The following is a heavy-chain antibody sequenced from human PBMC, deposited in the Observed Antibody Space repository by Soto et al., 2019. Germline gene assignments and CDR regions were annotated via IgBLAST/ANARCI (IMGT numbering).Heavy chain of an antibody. V-gene: IGHV3-23*01. CDR1: GFTFRSFA. D-gene: IGHD4-4*01. Sequence: GGSLRLSCVSSGFTFRSFAMSWVRQAPGKGLEWVSSISGSGGSTFYADSVKGRFTISRDNSKNTLYLQMNNLRAEDTAVYYCAKGTTGSNWFDPWGQATLVTVSS. J-gene: IGHJ5*02. CDR2: ISGSGGST. CDR3: AKGTTGSNWFDP.